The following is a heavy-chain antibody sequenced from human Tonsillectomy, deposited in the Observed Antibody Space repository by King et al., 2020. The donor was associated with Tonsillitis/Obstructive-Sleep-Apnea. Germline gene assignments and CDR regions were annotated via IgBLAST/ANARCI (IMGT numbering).Heavy chain of an antibody. V-gene: IGHV3-7*04. CDR3: ARDHIFDY. Sequence: EQLVESGGGLVQPGGSLRLSCAASGFTFRSYWMSWVRQAPGKGLEWVATIKYDGSEKTYVDSVKGRLTISRDNARNSVDLQMNSLRAEDTAVYYCARDHIFDYWGPGTRVIVSS. CDR2: IKYDGSEK. J-gene: IGHJ4*02. CDR1: GFTFRSYW.